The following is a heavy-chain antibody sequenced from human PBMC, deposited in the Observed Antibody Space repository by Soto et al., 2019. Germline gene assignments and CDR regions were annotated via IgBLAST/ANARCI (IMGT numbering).Heavy chain of an antibody. V-gene: IGHV4-4*07. D-gene: IGHD2-21*02. CDR2: IFSSGIT. Sequence: PSETLSLTCTVSGGSITDYSWVWIRQPAGKGLEWIGRIFSSGITNYNPSLKGRITMSLDTSKNQFSLKLNSATATDTAVYFCSRDQGVVVTADNWFDPWRQGILVTVSS. CDR3: SRDQGVVVTADNWFDP. J-gene: IGHJ5*02. CDR1: GGSITDYS.